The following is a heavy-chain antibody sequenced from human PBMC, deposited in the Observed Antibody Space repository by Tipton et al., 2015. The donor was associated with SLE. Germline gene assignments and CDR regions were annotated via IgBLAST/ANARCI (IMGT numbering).Heavy chain of an antibody. D-gene: IGHD6-19*01. CDR1: GFNFINYE. Sequence: GSLRLSCAASGFNFINYEMNWVRQAPGKGLQWLSYISSSGVAVDYADSVKGRFTISRDNAKNSLYLQMNSLRVEDTGLYFCVRDGGYSSISYYHYGLDVWGQGTAVTVSS. J-gene: IGHJ6*02. V-gene: IGHV3-48*03. CDR2: ISSSGVAV. CDR3: VRDGGYSSISYYHYGLDV.